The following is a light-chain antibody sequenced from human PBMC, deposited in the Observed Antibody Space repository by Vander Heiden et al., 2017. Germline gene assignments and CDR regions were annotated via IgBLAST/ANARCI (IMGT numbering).Light chain of an antibody. J-gene: IGKJ4*01. V-gene: IGKV1-39*01. Sequence: DIQMTQSPSSLPASVGDSITLTCRASRSVLNYLNWYQQTPGKAPRLLIYSASTLQTGVPSRFSGSGSGTEFTLTINSLHPEDFATYWCQQGLSNPLTFGGGSKVDVK. CDR3: QQGLSNPLT. CDR2: SAS. CDR1: RSVLNY.